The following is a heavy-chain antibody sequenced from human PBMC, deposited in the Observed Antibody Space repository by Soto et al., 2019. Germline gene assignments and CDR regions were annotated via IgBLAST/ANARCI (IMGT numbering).Heavy chain of an antibody. CDR2: IYATGTT. Sequence: PGGSLRLSCAASEITVSRNYMSWVRQAPGKGLEWVSIIYATGTTRYTDSVKGRFTISRDTSNNIVYLQMSSLRAEDTALYYCARASSITAIFNLWGRGTLVTVSS. V-gene: IGHV3-66*01. CDR1: EITVSRNY. D-gene: IGHD1-20*01. J-gene: IGHJ1*01. CDR3: ARASSITAIFNL.